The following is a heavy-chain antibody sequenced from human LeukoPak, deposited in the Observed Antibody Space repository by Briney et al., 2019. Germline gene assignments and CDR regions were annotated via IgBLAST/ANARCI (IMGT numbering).Heavy chain of an antibody. CDR2: ISWNSGSI. CDR1: GFTFSSYA. Sequence: GGSLRLSCAASGFTFSSYAMHWVRQAPGKGLEWVSGISWNSGSIGYADSVKGRFTISRDNAKNSLYLQMNSLRAEDTALYYCAKGWELLSSWFDPWGQGTLVTVSS. V-gene: IGHV3-9*01. J-gene: IGHJ5*02. CDR3: AKGWELLSSWFDP. D-gene: IGHD1-26*01.